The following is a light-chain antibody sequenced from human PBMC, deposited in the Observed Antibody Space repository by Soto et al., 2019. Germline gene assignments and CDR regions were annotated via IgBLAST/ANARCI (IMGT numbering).Light chain of an antibody. J-gene: IGKJ1*01. Sequence: EIVMTQSPATLSVSPGERVTLSCRAMQSVNANLAWYQQKSGRTPSLFIYGASTRATDIPGRFSGSGSGREFTLTISSLQPEDFAVYYCLQYNDWPRTFGQGTKVDIK. CDR1: QSVNAN. CDR2: GAS. V-gene: IGKV3-15*01. CDR3: LQYNDWPRT.